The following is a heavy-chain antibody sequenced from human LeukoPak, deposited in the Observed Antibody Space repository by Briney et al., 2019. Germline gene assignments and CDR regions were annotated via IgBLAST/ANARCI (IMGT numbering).Heavy chain of an antibody. J-gene: IGHJ4*02. D-gene: IGHD3-3*01. Sequence: PSETLSLTCTVSGGSISSSSYYWGWIRQPPGKGLEWIGSTYYSGSTYYNPSLKSRVTISVDTSKNQFSLKLSSVTAADTAVYYCARDVLRVTIFGVVIIRGAYFDYWGQGTLVTVSS. CDR1: GGSISSSSYY. CDR2: TYYSGST. CDR3: ARDVLRVTIFGVVIIRGAYFDY. V-gene: IGHV4-39*02.